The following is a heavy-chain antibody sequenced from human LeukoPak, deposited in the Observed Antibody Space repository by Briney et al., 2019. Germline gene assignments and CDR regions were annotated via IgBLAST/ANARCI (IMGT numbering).Heavy chain of an antibody. V-gene: IGHV3-21*01. Sequence: GGSLRLSCAASGFTFSSYSMNWVRQAPGKGLEWVSCISADSSYIYYADSVKGRFTISRDNARNSLYLQMNSLRAEDTAVYYCARDLPTIDYWGQGTLVTVSS. CDR1: GFTFSSYS. CDR2: ISADSSYI. CDR3: ARDLPTIDY. J-gene: IGHJ4*02.